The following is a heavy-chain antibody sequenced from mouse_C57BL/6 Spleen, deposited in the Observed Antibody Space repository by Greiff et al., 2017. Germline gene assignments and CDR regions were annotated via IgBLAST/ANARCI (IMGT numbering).Heavy chain of an antibody. CDR2: IDPSVSST. CDR1: GYTFTSYW. D-gene: IGHD1-1*01. Sequence: VQLKQPGAELVMPGASVKLSCTASGYTFTSYWMHWVKQRPGQGLEWIGEIDPSVSSTNYNQTFKGKSTFTVANSSSTAYMQLSSLTSEDSAVYSCARRGITTVVPSFDDWGQGTTLTVSS. CDR3: ARRGITTVVPSFDD. V-gene: IGHV1-69*01. J-gene: IGHJ2*01.